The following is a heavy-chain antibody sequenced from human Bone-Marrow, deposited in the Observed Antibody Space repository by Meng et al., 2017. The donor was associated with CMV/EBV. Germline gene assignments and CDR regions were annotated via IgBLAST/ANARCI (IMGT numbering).Heavy chain of an antibody. Sequence: GESLKISCAASGFTFGIYAMSWVRQAPGKGLEWVSAISGSGGSTHYADSVKGRFIISRDNSKNTLYVQMNSLRAEDTAVYYCAKDEIPYYHDGGGVHWGQGTLVTVSS. CDR3: AKDEIPYYHDGGGVH. CDR1: GFTFGIYA. CDR2: ISGSGGST. V-gene: IGHV3-23*01. D-gene: IGHD3-22*01. J-gene: IGHJ4*02.